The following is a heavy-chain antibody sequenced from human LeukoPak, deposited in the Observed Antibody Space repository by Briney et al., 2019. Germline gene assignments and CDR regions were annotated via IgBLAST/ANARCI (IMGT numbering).Heavy chain of an antibody. V-gene: IGHV3-7*01. CDR2: IKQDGSEK. D-gene: IGHD3-22*01. Sequence: GGSLRLSCAASGFTFSSYWMSWVRQAPGKGLEWVANIKQDGSEKYYVDSVKGRFNISRDNAKSSLYLQMNSLRAEDTAVYYCARDLRYYDSSVHDAFDIWGQGTMVTVSS. CDR3: ARDLRYYDSSVHDAFDI. CDR1: GFTFSSYW. J-gene: IGHJ3*02.